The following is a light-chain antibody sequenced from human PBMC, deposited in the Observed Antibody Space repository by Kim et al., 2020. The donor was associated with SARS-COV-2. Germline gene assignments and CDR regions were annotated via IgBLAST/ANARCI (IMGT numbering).Light chain of an antibody. CDR2: VAS. CDR1: QSIGTR. Sequence: DIQMTQSPSSLAASVGDRVTIACRASQSIGTRLNWYQQRPGKAPKLLIYVASSLQSGVPSRFSGSGSGTDFTLTISSLQPEDFATYYCQQSHSTPWLTFGGGTKVDIK. CDR3: QQSHSTPWLT. V-gene: IGKV1-39*01. J-gene: IGKJ4*01.